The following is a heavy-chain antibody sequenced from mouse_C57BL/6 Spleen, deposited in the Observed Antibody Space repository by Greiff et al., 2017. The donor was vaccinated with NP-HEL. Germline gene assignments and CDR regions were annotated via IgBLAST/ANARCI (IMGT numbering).Heavy chain of an antibody. CDR2: INPNNGGT. V-gene: IGHV1-26*01. J-gene: IGHJ1*03. CDR3: ERRRSFYDGYYVGYFDV. CDR1: GYTFTDYY. D-gene: IGHD2-3*01. Sequence: EVQLQQSGPELVKPGASVKISCKASGYTFTDYYMNWVKQSHGKSLEWIGDINPNNGGTSYNQKFKGKATLTVDKSSSTAYMELRSLTSEDSAVYYCERRRSFYDGYYVGYFDVWGTGTTVTVSS.